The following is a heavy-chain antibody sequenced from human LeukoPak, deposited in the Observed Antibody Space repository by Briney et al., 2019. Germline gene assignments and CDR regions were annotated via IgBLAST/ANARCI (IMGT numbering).Heavy chain of an antibody. Sequence: GASVKVSCKASGYTFTGYYIHWVRQAPGQGLEWMGWINPNSGDTNYAQKFQGWVTMTRDTSISTAYMELSRLRSDDTAIYYCARDLLSNVGGVGYWGQGTLVTVSS. V-gene: IGHV1-2*04. J-gene: IGHJ4*02. CDR1: GYTFTGYY. D-gene: IGHD2-8*01. CDR2: INPNSGDT. CDR3: ARDLLSNVGGVGY.